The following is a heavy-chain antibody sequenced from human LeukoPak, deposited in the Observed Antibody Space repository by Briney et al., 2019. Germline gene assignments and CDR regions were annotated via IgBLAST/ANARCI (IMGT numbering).Heavy chain of an antibody. J-gene: IGHJ3*02. V-gene: IGHV3-33*01. Sequence: PGGSLRLSCAASGFTFSSYGMHWVRQVPGKGLEWVAVIWYDGSNKYYADSGKGRFTISRDNSKNTLYLQMNSLRVEDTAVYYCARDSLPTGDRDAFDIWGQGTKVTVSS. CDR3: ARDSLPTGDRDAFDI. CDR1: GFTFSSYG. CDR2: IWYDGSNK. D-gene: IGHD7-27*01.